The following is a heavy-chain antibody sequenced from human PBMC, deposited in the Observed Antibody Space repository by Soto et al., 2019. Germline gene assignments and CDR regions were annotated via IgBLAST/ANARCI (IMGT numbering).Heavy chain of an antibody. J-gene: IGHJ5*02. Sequence: ASVKVSCKASGYTFTSYYMHWVRQAPGQGLEWMGIINPSGGSTSYAQKFQGRVTMTRDTSTSTVYMELSSLRSEDTAVYYCARSLYDILTGYYPSSWFDPWGQGTLVTVSS. V-gene: IGHV1-46*01. D-gene: IGHD3-9*01. CDR1: GYTFTSYY. CDR3: ARSLYDILTGYYPSSWFDP. CDR2: INPSGGST.